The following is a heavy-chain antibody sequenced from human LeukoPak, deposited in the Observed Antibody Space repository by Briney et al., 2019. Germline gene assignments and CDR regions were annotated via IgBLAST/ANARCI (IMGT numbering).Heavy chain of an antibody. CDR3: AKDNTYSSSFSFDY. CDR2: ISWNSGSI. V-gene: IGHV3-9*01. J-gene: IGHJ4*02. CDR1: GFTFDDYA. Sequence: GGSLRLSCAASGFTFDDYAMHRVRHAPGKGLEWVSGISWNSGSIVYADSVKGRFTISRDNAKNSLYLQMNSLRAEDTALYYCAKDNTYSSSFSFDYWGQGTLVTVSS. D-gene: IGHD6-6*01.